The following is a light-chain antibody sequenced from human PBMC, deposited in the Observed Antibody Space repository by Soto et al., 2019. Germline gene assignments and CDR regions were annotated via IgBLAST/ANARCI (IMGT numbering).Light chain of an antibody. J-gene: IGLJ2*01. CDR1: SSDIGDYDY. CDR2: DVT. Sequence: QSALTQPASVSGSPGQSITISCTGTSSDIGDYDYVSWYQHLPGKAPKLLIFDVTHRPSGVSDRFSGSKSGNTASLTISGVRPEDEADYYRCSYTDIARDVVFGGGTKVTVL. CDR3: CSYTDIARDVV. V-gene: IGLV2-14*01.